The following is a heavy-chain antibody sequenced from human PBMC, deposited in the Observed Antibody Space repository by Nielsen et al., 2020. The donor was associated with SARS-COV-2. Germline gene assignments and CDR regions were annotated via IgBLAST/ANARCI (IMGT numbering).Heavy chain of an antibody. CDR3: ARPGTGDRASLNY. D-gene: IGHD7-27*01. CDR2: IYSGGST. Sequence: GGSLRLSCAASGFIVSDKYMSWVRQAPGKGLECVSVIYSGGSTYYADSVKGRFTVSRDNSKNTLYLQMNSLRAEDTAVYYCARPGTGDRASLNYWGQGTLVTVSS. J-gene: IGHJ4*02. CDR1: GFIVSDKY. V-gene: IGHV3-66*04.